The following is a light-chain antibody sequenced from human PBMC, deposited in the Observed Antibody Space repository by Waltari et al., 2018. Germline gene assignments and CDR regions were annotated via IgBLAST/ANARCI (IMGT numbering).Light chain of an antibody. CDR2: LGS. CDR3: MQALEISLT. V-gene: IGKV2-28*01. CDR1: QSLLRSSGYNY. J-gene: IGKJ4*01. Sequence: DIVMTPSPLSLSVTPGEPASISCRSSQSLLRSSGYNYLDWYLQKPGQSPQLLIYLGSHRASGVPDRFSGSGSGTDFTLKISRVEAEDVGVYYCMQALEISLTFGGGTKVEIK.